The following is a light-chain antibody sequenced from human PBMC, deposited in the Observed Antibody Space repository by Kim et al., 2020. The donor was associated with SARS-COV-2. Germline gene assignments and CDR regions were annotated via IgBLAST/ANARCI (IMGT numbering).Light chain of an antibody. CDR2: EVS. V-gene: IGLV2-18*02. Sequence: QSALTQPPSVSGSPGQSVTISCTGTSSDVGRYNRVSWYQQPPGTAPKLMIYEVSNRPSGVPDRFSGSKSGNTASLTISELQAEDEADYYCNSYTSSSTVVFGGGTQLTVL. CDR3: NSYTSSSTVV. CDR1: SSDVGRYNR. J-gene: IGLJ2*01.